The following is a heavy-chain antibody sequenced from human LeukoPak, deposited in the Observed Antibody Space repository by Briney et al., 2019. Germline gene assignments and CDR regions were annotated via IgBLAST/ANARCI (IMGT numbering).Heavy chain of an antibody. CDR1: GGSISSSSYY. V-gene: IGHV4-39*07. CDR3: ARGGGSYYALDY. J-gene: IGHJ4*02. Sequence: SETLSLTCTVSGGSISSSSYYWGWIRQPPGKGLEWIGSIYYSGSTYYNPSLKSRVTISVDTSKNQFSLKLSSVTAADTAVYYCARGGGSYYALDYWGQGTLVTVSS. CDR2: IYYSGST. D-gene: IGHD1-26*01.